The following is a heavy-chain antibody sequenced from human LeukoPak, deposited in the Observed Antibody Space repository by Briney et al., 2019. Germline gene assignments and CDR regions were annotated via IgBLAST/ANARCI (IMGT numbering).Heavy chain of an antibody. V-gene: IGHV4-34*01. CDR3: ARGPRYSSSWSLGGWFGP. CDR1: GESFSGYY. Sequence: SETLSLTCAVYGESFSGYYWSWIRQPPGKGLEWIGEINHSGSTNYNPSLKSRVTISVDTSKNQFSLKLSSVTAADTAVYYCARGPRYSSSWSLGGWFGPWGQGTLVTVSS. J-gene: IGHJ5*02. D-gene: IGHD6-13*01. CDR2: INHSGST.